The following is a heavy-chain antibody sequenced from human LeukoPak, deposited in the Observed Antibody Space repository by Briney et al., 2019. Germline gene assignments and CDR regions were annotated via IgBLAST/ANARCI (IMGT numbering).Heavy chain of an antibody. CDR3: ARDIVVVPAAIRGGGYYYYYGMDV. D-gene: IGHD2-2*01. CDR2: IIPIFGTA. J-gene: IGHJ6*02. Sequence: ASVKVSCKASGGTFSSYAISWVRQAPGQGLEWMGGIIPIFGTANYAQKFQGRVTITADESTSTAYMELSSLRSEDTAVYHCARDIVVVPAAIRGGGYYYYYGMDVWGQGTTVTVSS. CDR1: GGTFSSYA. V-gene: IGHV1-69*13.